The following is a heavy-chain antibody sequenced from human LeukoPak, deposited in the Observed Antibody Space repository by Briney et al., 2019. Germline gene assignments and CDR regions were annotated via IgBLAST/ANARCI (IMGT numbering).Heavy chain of an antibody. CDR3: AREGYSGYPYYYYYGMDV. J-gene: IGHJ6*02. CDR2: INPNSGNT. V-gene: IGHV1-8*02. Sequence: ASVKVSCKASGYTFTGYYMHWVRQAPGQGLEWMGWINPNSGNTGYAQKFQGRVTMTRNTSISTAYMELSSLRSEDTAVYYCAREGYSGYPYYYYYGMDVWGQGTTVTVSS. CDR1: GYTFTGYY. D-gene: IGHD5-12*01.